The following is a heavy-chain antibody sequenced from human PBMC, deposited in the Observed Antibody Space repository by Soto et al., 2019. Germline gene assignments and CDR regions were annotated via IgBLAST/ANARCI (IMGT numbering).Heavy chain of an antibody. V-gene: IGHV4-39*01. CDR3: ARAFPIAVAGTFFDY. Sequence: SETPSLTCTVSGGSISSSSYYWGWVRQPPGKGLEWIGTIYYSGSTYYNPSLKSRVTISVDTSKNQFSLKLSSVTAADTAVYYCARAFPIAVAGTFFDYWGQGTLVTVSS. D-gene: IGHD6-19*01. J-gene: IGHJ4*02. CDR1: GGSISSSSYY. CDR2: IYYSGST.